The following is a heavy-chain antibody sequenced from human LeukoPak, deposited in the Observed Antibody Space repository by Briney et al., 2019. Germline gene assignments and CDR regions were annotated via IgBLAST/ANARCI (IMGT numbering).Heavy chain of an antibody. CDR2: ISWNSGSI. J-gene: IGHJ3*02. Sequence: GRSLRLFCAASGFTFDDYAMHWVRQAPGKGLEWVSGISWNSGSIGYADSVKGRFTISRDNAKNSLYLQMNSLRAEDMALYYCAKDRDDAFDIWGQGTMVTVSS. CDR3: AKDRDDAFDI. V-gene: IGHV3-9*03. CDR1: GFTFDDYA.